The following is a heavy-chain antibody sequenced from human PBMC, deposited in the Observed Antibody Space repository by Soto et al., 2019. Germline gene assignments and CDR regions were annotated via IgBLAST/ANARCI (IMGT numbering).Heavy chain of an antibody. V-gene: IGHV3-23*01. Sequence: GGSLRLSCAASGFTFSSYAMSWVRQAPGKGLEWVSAISGSGGSTYYADSVKGRFTISRDNSKNTLYLQMNSLRAEDTAVYYCAKRLARYCTNGVCHLYYYGMDVWGQGTTVTVSS. CDR3: AKRLARYCTNGVCHLYYYGMDV. J-gene: IGHJ6*02. CDR2: ISGSGGST. D-gene: IGHD2-8*01. CDR1: GFTFSSYA.